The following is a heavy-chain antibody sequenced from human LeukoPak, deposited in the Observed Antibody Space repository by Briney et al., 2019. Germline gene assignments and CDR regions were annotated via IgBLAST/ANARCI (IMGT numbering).Heavy chain of an antibody. CDR2: ISTHGTT. D-gene: IGHD1-20*01. V-gene: IGHV4-4*07. CDR3: ARDVTGTTNAFDI. Sequence: SETLSLTCSVSGTSITHYFWSWIRQSAGQRLEWIGRISTHGTTIYNPSLNSRVTMSRDTSRSQVSLKLTSVTAADTAIYFCARDVTGTTNAFDIWGQGRMVTVSS. CDR1: GTSITHYF. J-gene: IGHJ3*02.